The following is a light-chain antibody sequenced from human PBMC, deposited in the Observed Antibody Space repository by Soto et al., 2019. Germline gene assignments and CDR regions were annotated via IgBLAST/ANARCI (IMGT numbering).Light chain of an antibody. CDR3: ASWYDSLIAVV. CDR2: RYN. J-gene: IGLJ2*01. V-gene: IGLV1-47*01. CDR1: SSNIGLNY. Sequence: QSVLTQPPSASGTPGQRVTISCSGSSSNIGLNYVYWYQQLPGMAPKLLIYRYNQLPSGVPARFSGSKSGSSASLALSGLRSEDEAAYYCASWYDSLIAVVVGGGTKVTVL.